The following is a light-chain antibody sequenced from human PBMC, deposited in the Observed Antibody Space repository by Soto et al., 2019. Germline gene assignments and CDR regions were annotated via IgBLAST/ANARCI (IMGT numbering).Light chain of an antibody. Sequence: DIQMTPSPSPLSASVGDRVTITFRASQSISSWLAWYQQKPGKAPKLLIYDASSLESGVPSRFSGSGSGTEFTLTISSLQPDDFATYYCQQYNSYSTFGQGTKVDIK. CDR2: DAS. V-gene: IGKV1-5*01. J-gene: IGKJ1*01. CDR1: QSISSW. CDR3: QQYNSYST.